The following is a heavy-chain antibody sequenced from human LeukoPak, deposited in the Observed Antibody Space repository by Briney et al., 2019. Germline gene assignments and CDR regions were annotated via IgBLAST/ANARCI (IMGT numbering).Heavy chain of an antibody. D-gene: IGHD6-19*01. Sequence: ASVKVSCKASGYTFTSYGISWVRQAPGQGLEWMGWISAYNGNTNYAQKLQGRVTMTTDTSTSTAYMELRSLRSDDTAVYYCARDRHRTCSSGWQTHFDYWGQGTLVTVSS. V-gene: IGHV1-18*04. CDR3: ARDRHRTCSSGWQTHFDY. J-gene: IGHJ4*02. CDR2: ISAYNGNT. CDR1: GYTFTSYG.